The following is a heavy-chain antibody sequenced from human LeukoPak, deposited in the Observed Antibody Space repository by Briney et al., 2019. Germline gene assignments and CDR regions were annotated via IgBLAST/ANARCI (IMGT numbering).Heavy chain of an antibody. D-gene: IGHD6-19*01. CDR3: ARAYSSGWNLYRGMDV. Sequence: GGSLRLSCAASGFTFSNYAMHWVRQAPGKGLEWVAVISNGGNDKYYADSVKGRFTISRDNSKNTLYLQMNSLRAEDTAVYYCARAYSSGWNLYRGMDVWGQGTTVTVSS. CDR2: ISNGGNDK. J-gene: IGHJ6*02. CDR1: GFTFSNYA. V-gene: IGHV3-30-3*01.